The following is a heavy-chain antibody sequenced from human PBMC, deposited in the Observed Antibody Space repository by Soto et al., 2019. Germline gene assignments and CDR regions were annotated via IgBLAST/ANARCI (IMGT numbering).Heavy chain of an antibody. J-gene: IGHJ5*02. Sequence: EVQLVESGGGLVKPGGSLRLSCAASGITFTNAWVGWVRQAPGKGLEWIGRLISRRDGGTSDYAAPVKGRFSISKEESKNTLYLQMNSLKTEDTAVYHCTTDGGVSAYPLFWAWGQGTLVTVSS. D-gene: IGHD2-8*02. CDR2: LISRRDGGTS. V-gene: IGHV3-15*01. CDR1: GITFTNAW. CDR3: TTDGGVSAYPLFWA.